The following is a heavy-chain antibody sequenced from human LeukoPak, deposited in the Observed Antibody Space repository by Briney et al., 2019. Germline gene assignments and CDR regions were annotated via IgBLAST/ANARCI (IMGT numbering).Heavy chain of an antibody. CDR1: GFTFSNYW. V-gene: IGHV3-7*01. CDR3: AREVRSYYDRSGCYP. J-gene: IGHJ5*02. Sequence: PGGSLRLSCAASGFTFSNYWMSWVRQAPGRGLEWVSNIHPEGNEKYHVDSVKGRFTISRDNAKNSLYLQMNSLRAEDTAVYYCAREVRSYYDRSGCYPWGQGTLVTVSS. D-gene: IGHD3-22*01. CDR2: IHPEGNEK.